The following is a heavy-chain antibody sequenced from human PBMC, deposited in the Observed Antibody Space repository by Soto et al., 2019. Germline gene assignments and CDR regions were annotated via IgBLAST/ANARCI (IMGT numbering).Heavy chain of an antibody. D-gene: IGHD1-26*01. CDR2: INPDGSRT. CDR1: GFTFTNYW. Sequence: GGSMRLSCAASGFTFTNYWMHWVRQAPGKGLMWVSRINPDGSRTSYADSVKGRFAISRDNSKNTLYLQMNSLRAEDTAVYYCARESGQERLXREYYFDYWGQGTLVTVSS. CDR3: ARESGQERLXREYYFDY. V-gene: IGHV3-74*01. J-gene: IGHJ4*02.